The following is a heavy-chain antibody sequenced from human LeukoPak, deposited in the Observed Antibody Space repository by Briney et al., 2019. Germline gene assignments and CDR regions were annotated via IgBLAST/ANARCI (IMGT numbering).Heavy chain of an antibody. CDR1: GGSFSGYY. Sequence: KSSETLSLTCAVYGGSFSGYYWGWIRQPPGKGLEWIGEINHSGSTNYNPSLKSRVTISVDTSKNQFSLKLSSVTAADTAVYYCARRRYQPLWRSFDYWGQGTLVTVSS. V-gene: IGHV4-34*01. CDR2: INHSGST. CDR3: ARRRYQPLWRSFDY. D-gene: IGHD2-2*01. J-gene: IGHJ4*02.